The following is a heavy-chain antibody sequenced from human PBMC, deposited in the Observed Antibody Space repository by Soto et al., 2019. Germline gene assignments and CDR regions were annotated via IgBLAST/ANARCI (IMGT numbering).Heavy chain of an antibody. Sequence: PVGSLRLSCAASGFTVSSNYMHWVRQAPGKGLEWVSGISWNSGSIGYADSVKGRFTISRDNAKNSLYLQMNSLRAEDTALYYCAKDRGAARPYYYGMDVWGQGTTVTVSS. D-gene: IGHD6-6*01. CDR3: AKDRGAARPYYYGMDV. CDR1: GFTVSSNY. J-gene: IGHJ6*02. CDR2: ISWNSGSI. V-gene: IGHV3-9*01.